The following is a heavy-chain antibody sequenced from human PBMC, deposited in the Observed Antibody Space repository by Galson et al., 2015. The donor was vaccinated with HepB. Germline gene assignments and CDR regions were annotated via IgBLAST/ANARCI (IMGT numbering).Heavy chain of an antibody. J-gene: IGHJ6*02. CDR2: INHSGLT. Sequence: ETLSLTCAVSGGSVSGFYWSWIRQPPGKGLEWIGEINHSGLTNYNPSLKSRVTISLDTSKTQFSLKVNSVTAADTAIYYCARGARWRTFVGRQSGYYYGMDVWGQGTTVTVSS. CDR1: GGSVSGFY. D-gene: IGHD4-23*01. CDR3: ARGARWRTFVGRQSGYYYGMDV. V-gene: IGHV4-34*01.